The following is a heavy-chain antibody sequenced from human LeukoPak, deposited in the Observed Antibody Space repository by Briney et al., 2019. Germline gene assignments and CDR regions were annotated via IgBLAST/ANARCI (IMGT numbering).Heavy chain of an antibody. Sequence: PGGSLRLSCAASGFTFSSYELNWVRQAPGKGLEWVSYISDTGSTIYYAGSVEGRFTISRDNAKNSLYLQMNSLRAEDTAVYYCARGPSSGWYLRAYYYYYMDVWGKGTTVTVSS. CDR1: GFTFSSYE. D-gene: IGHD6-19*01. V-gene: IGHV3-48*03. J-gene: IGHJ6*03. CDR3: ARGPSSGWYLRAYYYYYMDV. CDR2: ISDTGSTI.